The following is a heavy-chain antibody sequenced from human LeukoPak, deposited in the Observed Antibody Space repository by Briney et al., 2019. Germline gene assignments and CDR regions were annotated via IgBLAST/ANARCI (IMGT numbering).Heavy chain of an antibody. Sequence: SGTLSLTCTVSGGSISSSSYYWGWIRQPPGKGLEWIGSVYYSGSTYYNTSLKSRVTISVDTSKNQFSLKLSSVTAADAAVYYCARGGGWLQLEGDFDYWGQGTLVTVSS. J-gene: IGHJ4*02. D-gene: IGHD5-24*01. CDR2: VYYSGST. CDR3: ARGGGWLQLEGDFDY. CDR1: GGSISSSSYY. V-gene: IGHV4-39*07.